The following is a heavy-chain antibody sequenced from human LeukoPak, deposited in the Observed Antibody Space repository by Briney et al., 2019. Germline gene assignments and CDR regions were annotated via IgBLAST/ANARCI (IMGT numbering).Heavy chain of an antibody. CDR2: IKPGGGEK. D-gene: IGHD2-15*01. CDR1: GFTFSNFW. CDR3: LSAAGY. V-gene: IGHV3-7*05. J-gene: IGHJ4*02. Sequence: GGSLRLSCAASGFTFSNFWMNWVRQPPGRGLEWVAGIKPGGGEKYYVDSVKGRFTISGDNAKESFYLQMNGLRPEDTAVYYALSAAGYWGQGTLVTVSS.